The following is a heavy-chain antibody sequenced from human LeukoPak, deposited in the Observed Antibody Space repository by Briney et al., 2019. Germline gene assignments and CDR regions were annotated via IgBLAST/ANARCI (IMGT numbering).Heavy chain of an antibody. CDR3: ARVCHWDIDNTRGDPVDY. CDR1: GYTFTNYG. Sequence: GASVKVLCKSSGYTFTNYGITWVRQAPGQGLEWMGWLRGYNGNTNYAQKFQGRVTMTTDTSTSTAYMEVRSLRSDDTAMYYCARVCHWDIDNTRGDPVDYWGQGTLVTVSS. J-gene: IGHJ4*02. CDR2: LRGYNGNT. D-gene: IGHD2-15*01. V-gene: IGHV1-18*01.